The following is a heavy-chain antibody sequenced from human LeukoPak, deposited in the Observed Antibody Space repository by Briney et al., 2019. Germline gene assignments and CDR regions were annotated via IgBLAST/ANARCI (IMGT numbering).Heavy chain of an antibody. V-gene: IGHV3-23*01. CDR3: AKEYRYFDY. Sequence: GGSLRLSCAASGFTFSTYGMSWVRQAPGKGLEWVSAISGSGGTTYYADSVKCRFTISRDNSKNTLYLQMNSLRAEDTAVYYCAKEYRYFDYWGQGTLVTVSS. J-gene: IGHJ4*02. CDR2: ISGSGGTT. D-gene: IGHD2-2*02. CDR1: GFTFSTYG.